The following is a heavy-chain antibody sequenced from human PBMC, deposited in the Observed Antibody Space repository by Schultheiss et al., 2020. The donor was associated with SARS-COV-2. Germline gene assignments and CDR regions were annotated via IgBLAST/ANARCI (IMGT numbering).Heavy chain of an antibody. J-gene: IGHJ5*02. CDR2: IYTSGST. V-gene: IGHV4-61*02. CDR3: ARDSRMWGADTKTNWFDP. Sequence: SETLSLTCTVSGGSISSSSYYWSWIRQPAGKGLEWIGRIYTSGSTNYNPSLKSRVTISVDTSKNQFSLKLSSVTAADTAVYYCARDSRMWGADTKTNWFDPWGQGTLVTVSS. CDR1: GGSISSSSYY. D-gene: IGHD1-26*01.